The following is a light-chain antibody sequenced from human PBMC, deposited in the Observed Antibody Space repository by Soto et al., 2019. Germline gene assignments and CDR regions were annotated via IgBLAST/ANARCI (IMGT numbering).Light chain of an antibody. CDR3: QQYNNWPLT. J-gene: IGKJ4*01. V-gene: IGKV3-15*01. CDR2: GAS. CDR1: QSVSTT. Sequence: EVVVTQSPATLSVSPGERVTLSCRASQSVSTTLAWYQQKPGQAPRHLIYGASTSATDIPARFRGSGSGTEFPLTISSLPSEDLAVYYCQQYNNWPLTFGGGTKVEIK.